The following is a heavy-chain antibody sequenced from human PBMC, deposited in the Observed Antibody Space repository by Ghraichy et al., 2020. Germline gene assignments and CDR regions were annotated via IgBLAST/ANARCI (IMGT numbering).Heavy chain of an antibody. Sequence: ASVKVSCKASGDTFSSQYVHWVRQSPGQGLEWMGIINPSGGTINYAQRFQGRIRVTRDTSTSTVHMELSSLRSGDTAIYYCAGTHGYQITGTDAFDSWGQGTMVTVSS. CDR2: INPSGGTI. D-gene: IGHD2-8*02. V-gene: IGHV1-46*03. CDR1: GDTFSSQY. CDR3: AGTHGYQITGTDAFDS. J-gene: IGHJ3*01.